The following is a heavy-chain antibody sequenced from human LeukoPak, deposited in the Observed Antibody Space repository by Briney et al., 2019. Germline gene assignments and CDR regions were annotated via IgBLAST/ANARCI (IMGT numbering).Heavy chain of an antibody. V-gene: IGHV4-38-2*02. CDR1: GYSISSGYY. CDR2: IYHSGSS. CDR3: ARHTGFGRTRAVYYIDV. Sequence: SETLSLTCTVSGYSISSGYYWGWIRQPPGKGLEWIGCIYHSGSSYYNPSLKSRVTISVDTSKNQVSLKFGSVTAADTAVYYCARHTGFGRTRAVYYIDVGGKGTTV. J-gene: IGHJ6*03. D-gene: IGHD3-10*01.